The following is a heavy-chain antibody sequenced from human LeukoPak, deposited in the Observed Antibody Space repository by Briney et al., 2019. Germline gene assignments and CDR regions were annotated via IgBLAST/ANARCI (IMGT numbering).Heavy chain of an antibody. Sequence: GESLKISCQGSGYRFTSYWIGWMRQMPGKGLEWMAIIFAGDSDARYNPSFQGQVSISVDKSISPAYLQWNSLKASDTAMYYCAIAGDSTTSCYRCFENWGQGTLVTLSS. CDR3: AIAGDSTTSCYRCFEN. J-gene: IGHJ4*02. V-gene: IGHV5-51*01. CDR1: GYRFTSYW. D-gene: IGHD2-2*01. CDR2: IFAGDSDA.